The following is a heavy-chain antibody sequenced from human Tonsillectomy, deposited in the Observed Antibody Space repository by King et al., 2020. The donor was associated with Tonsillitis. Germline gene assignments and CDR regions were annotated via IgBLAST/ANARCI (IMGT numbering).Heavy chain of an antibody. Sequence: VQLVESGAEVIKPGESLRISCAGSGYSFSTYCISWVRQMPGKGLEWIGRIDPSDSNTNYSPSFQGHVTISVDKSISTAYLQWSSLKASDTAMYYCASSIEDFDYWGQGTLVTVST. CDR2: IDPSDSNT. J-gene: IGHJ4*02. CDR3: ASSIEDFDY. V-gene: IGHV5-10-1*03. CDR1: GYSFSTYC. D-gene: IGHD1-26*01.